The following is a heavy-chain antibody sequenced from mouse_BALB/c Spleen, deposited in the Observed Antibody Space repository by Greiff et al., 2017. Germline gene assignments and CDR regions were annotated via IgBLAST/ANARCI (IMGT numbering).Heavy chain of an antibody. CDR1: GFTFSDYY. J-gene: IGHJ4*01. CDR3: ARGTVPAMDY. Sequence: EVKLMESGGGLVQPGGSLKLSCAASGFTFSDYYMYWVRQTPEKRLEWVATISDGGSYTYYPDSVKGRFTISRDNAKNNLYLQMSSLKSEDTAMYYCARGTVPAMDYWGQGTSVTVSS. D-gene: IGHD1-1*01. CDR2: ISDGGSYT. V-gene: IGHV5-4*02.